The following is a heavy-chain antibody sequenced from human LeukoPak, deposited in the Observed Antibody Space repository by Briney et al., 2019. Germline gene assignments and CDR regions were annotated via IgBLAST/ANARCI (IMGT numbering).Heavy chain of an antibody. CDR3: ARRPVTTIGVGFDP. Sequence: SETLSLTCTVSGGSISSYYWSWIRQPPGKGLEGIGYIYYSGSTNYNPSLKSRVTISVDTSKNQFSLKLSSVTAADTAVYYCARRPVTTIGVGFDPWGQGTLVTVSS. D-gene: IGHD4-17*01. CDR1: GGSISSYY. J-gene: IGHJ5*02. V-gene: IGHV4-59*01. CDR2: IYYSGST.